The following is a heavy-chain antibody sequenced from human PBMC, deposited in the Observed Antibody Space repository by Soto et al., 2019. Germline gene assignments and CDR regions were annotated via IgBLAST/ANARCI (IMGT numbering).Heavy chain of an antibody. V-gene: IGHV1-69*02. CDR2: IIPMFGIV. Sequence: QVQLVQSGAEVKKPGSSVNVSCKASGGTFSNDIISWVRQAPGQGLDWMGTIIPMFGIVNYAQKLQGRVTISADKSTITAYMELSSLRSEDTAVYYCASGTLYGSGSYPVDYWGQGTLVTVSS. CDR3: ASGTLYGSGSYPVDY. J-gene: IGHJ4*02. CDR1: GGTFSNDI. D-gene: IGHD3-10*01.